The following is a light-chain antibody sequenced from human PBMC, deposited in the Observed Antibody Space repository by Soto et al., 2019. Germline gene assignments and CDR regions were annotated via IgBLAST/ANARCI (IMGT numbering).Light chain of an antibody. CDR1: NIGRKS. J-gene: IGLJ1*01. CDR2: DDR. CDR3: QVWDTRSDHYV. Sequence: SYELTQPPSVSVAPGQTARITCGGDNIGRKSVHWYQQKPGQAPVLVLYDDRDRPSGIPERFSSSNSGNTATLTISRVEAGDEADYYCQVWDTRSDHYVFGTGTKLTVL. V-gene: IGLV3-21*02.